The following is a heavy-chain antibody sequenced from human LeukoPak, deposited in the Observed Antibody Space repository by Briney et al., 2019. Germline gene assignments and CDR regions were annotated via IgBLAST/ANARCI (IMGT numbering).Heavy chain of an antibody. D-gene: IGHD6-19*01. CDR3: AREYNGSGWHDSYYFDY. CDR2: IIPILGIA. V-gene: IGHV1-69*04. J-gene: IGHJ4*02. Sequence: SVKVSCKASGGTFSSYAISWVRQAPGQGLEWMGRIIPILGIANYAQKFQGRVTITADKSTSTAYMELSSLRSEDTAVYYCAREYNGSGWHDSYYFDYWGQGTLVTVSS. CDR1: GGTFSSYA.